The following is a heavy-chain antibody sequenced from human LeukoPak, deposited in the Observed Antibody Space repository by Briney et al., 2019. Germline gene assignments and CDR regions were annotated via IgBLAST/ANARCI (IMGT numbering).Heavy chain of an antibody. Sequence: SETLSLTCTVSGGSISSYYWSWIRQPPGKGLEWIGYIYYSGSTNYNPSLKRRVTISVDTSKSQFSLKLTSVTAADTAVYYCARLGIGVVPSAMLGDYYFDYWGQGTLVTVSS. J-gene: IGHJ4*02. CDR3: ARLGIGVVPSAMLGDYYFDY. CDR1: GGSISSYY. D-gene: IGHD2-2*01. CDR2: IYYSGST. V-gene: IGHV4-59*08.